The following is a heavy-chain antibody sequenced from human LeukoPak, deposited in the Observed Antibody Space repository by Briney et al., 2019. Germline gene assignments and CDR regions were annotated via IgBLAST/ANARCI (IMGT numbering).Heavy chain of an antibody. CDR3: ARGDPHADL. V-gene: IGHV3-23*01. J-gene: IGHJ5*02. Sequence: GGSLGLSCAASGITLSTYIMSWVRQAPGKGLEWVSAISGSGASTYYAASVKGRFTISRDNARTSLYLQMNSLRVEDTGVYYCARGDPHADLWGQGTLVTVSS. CDR2: ISGSGAST. CDR1: GITLSTYI.